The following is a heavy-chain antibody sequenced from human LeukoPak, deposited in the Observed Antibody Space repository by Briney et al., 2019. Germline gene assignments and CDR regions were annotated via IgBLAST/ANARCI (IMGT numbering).Heavy chain of an antibody. D-gene: IGHD3-22*01. CDR2: IYASGSS. CDR3: ARCLNTYYYDNSGYSPEHYYMDV. V-gene: IGHV4-4*07. CDR1: GDSISNYY. Sequence: PSETLSLTCTVSGDSISNYYWSWVRQPAGKGLEWIGRIYASGSSNYNPSLKSRITMSVDTSKNQFSLKLSSVTAADTAVYYCARCLNTYYYDNSGYSPEHYYMDVWGKGTTVIVSS. J-gene: IGHJ6*03.